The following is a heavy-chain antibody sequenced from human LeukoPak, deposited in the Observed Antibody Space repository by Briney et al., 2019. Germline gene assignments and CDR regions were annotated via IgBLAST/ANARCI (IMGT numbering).Heavy chain of an antibody. Sequence: EPGVSLRLSCAASGFTFSSYSMNWVRQAPGKGLEWVSSISSSSSYIYYADSVKGRFTISRDNAKNSLYLQMNSLRAEDAAVYYCARDIRGSTSCWSWGQGTLVTVSS. CDR1: GFTFSSYS. J-gene: IGHJ5*02. CDR2: ISSSSSYI. D-gene: IGHD2-2*01. CDR3: ARDIRGSTSCWS. V-gene: IGHV3-21*01.